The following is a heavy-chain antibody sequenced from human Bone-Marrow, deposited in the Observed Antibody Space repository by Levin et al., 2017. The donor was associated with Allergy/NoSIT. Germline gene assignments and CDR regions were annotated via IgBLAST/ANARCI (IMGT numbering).Heavy chain of an antibody. CDR3: ARSKWLRNWFDP. CDR2: IYYSGST. CDR1: GGSISSYY. D-gene: IGHD5-12*01. V-gene: IGHV4-59*01. J-gene: IGHJ5*02. Sequence: SETLSLTCTVSGGSISSYYWSWIRQPPGKGLEWIGYIYYSGSTNYNPSLKSRVTISVDTSKNQFSLKLSSVTAADTAVYYCARSKWLRNWFDPWGQGTLVTVSS.